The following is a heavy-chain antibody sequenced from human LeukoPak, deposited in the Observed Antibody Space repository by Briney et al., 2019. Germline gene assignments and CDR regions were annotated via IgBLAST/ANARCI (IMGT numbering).Heavy chain of an antibody. Sequence: SETLSLTCTVAGVSISSYYWSWLRQPPGKGLEWIAYIYYSGTTNYNPSLKSRVTISLDTSKNQFSLKLSSVTAADTAVYFCARDYYDSSGYSDAFDIWGQGTMVTVSS. CDR2: IYYSGTT. CDR1: GVSISSYY. V-gene: IGHV4-59*01. CDR3: ARDYYDSSGYSDAFDI. D-gene: IGHD3-22*01. J-gene: IGHJ3*02.